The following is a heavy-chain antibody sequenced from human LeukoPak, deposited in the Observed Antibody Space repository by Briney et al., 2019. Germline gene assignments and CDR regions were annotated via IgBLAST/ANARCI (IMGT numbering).Heavy chain of an antibody. CDR3: ARDTESIFDY. J-gene: IGHJ4*02. Sequence: MPSETLSLTCTVSGGSINSGSYYWTWIRQPAGKGLEWIGRIYTSGSTNYNPSLRGRVTISADTSTNQFSLRPSSVTAADTAVYYCARDTESIFDYWGQGTLVTVSS. D-gene: IGHD1-14*01. CDR1: GGSINSGSYY. V-gene: IGHV4-61*02. CDR2: IYTSGST.